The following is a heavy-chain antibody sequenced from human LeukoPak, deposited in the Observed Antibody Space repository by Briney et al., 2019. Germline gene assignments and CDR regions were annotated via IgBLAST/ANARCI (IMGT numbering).Heavy chain of an antibody. V-gene: IGHV4-39*01. CDR3: ASLLATIRVFDY. J-gene: IGHJ4*02. Sequence: SETLSVTCTVSGGSISSSSYYWGWLRQPPGKGLEWIGSIYYSGSTYYNPSLKSRVTIPVNTSKNQFSLKLSSVPAADPAVYYCASLLATIRVFDYWGQGTLVTVSS. CDR2: IYYSGST. D-gene: IGHD5-12*01. CDR1: GGSISSSSYY.